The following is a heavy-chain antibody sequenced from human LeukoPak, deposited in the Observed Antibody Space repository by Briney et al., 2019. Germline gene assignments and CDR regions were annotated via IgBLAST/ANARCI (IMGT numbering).Heavy chain of an antibody. CDR1: GGSFSGYY. J-gene: IGHJ4*02. CDR3: ARPRSGGYYYHYFDY. CDR2: INHSGST. D-gene: IGHD3-22*01. V-gene: IGHV4-34*01. Sequence: SETLSLTCAVYGGSFSGYYWSWIRRPPGKGLEWIGEINHSGSTNYNPSLKSRVTISVDTSKNQFSLKLSSVTAADTAVYYCARPRSGGYYYHYFDYWGQGTLVTVSS.